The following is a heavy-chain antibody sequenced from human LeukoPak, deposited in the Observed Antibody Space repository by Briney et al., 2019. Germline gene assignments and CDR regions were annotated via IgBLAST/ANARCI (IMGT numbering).Heavy chain of an antibody. J-gene: IGHJ4*02. Sequence: ASVKVSCKASGYTFTSYGISWVRQAPGQGLEWMGWISAYNGNTNYAQKLQGRVTMTTDTSTSTAYMELRSLRSDDTAVYYCARFALRSYYYDSSGSQVDYWGQGTLVTVSS. CDR2: ISAYNGNT. CDR3: ARFALRSYYYDSSGSQVDY. CDR1: GYTFTSYG. D-gene: IGHD3-22*01. V-gene: IGHV1-18*01.